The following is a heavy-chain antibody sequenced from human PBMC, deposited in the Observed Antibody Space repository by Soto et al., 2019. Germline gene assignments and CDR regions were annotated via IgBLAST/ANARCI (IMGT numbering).Heavy chain of an antibody. Sequence: SETLSLTCTVSGGSISSGGYYWSWIRQHPGKGLEWIGYIYYSGSTYYNPSLKSRVTISVDTSKNQFSLKLSSVTAADTAVYYCVRTRITIFGVVIFHDGMDVWGQGTTVTVSS. D-gene: IGHD3-3*01. CDR3: VRTRITIFGVVIFHDGMDV. V-gene: IGHV4-31*03. CDR2: IYYSGST. J-gene: IGHJ6*02. CDR1: GGSISSGGYY.